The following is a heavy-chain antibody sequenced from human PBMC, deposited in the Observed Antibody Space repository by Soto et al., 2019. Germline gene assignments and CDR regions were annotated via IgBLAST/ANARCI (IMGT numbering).Heavy chain of an antibody. CDR2: ISAYNGNT. CDR1: GYAFTSYG. D-gene: IGHD6-13*01. CDR3: ASDRCLSSSCYYYGMDV. J-gene: IGHJ6*02. Sequence: ASVKVSCKASGYAFTSYGISWVRQAPGQGLEWMGWISAYNGNTNYAQKLQGRVTMTTDTSTSTAYMELRSLRSDDTAVYYCASDRCLSSSCYYYGMDVWGQGTTVTVSS. V-gene: IGHV1-18*04.